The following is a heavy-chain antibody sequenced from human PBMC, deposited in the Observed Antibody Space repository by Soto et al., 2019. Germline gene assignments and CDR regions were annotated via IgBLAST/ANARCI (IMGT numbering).Heavy chain of an antibody. CDR1: GDSLNRGGYY. V-gene: IGHV4-31*03. Sequence: SETLSLTCTVSGDSLNRGGYYWSWIRQHPGKGLEWIGHTYFSGSNNYNPYLKSRVTISVDTSKNQFSMRMSAGTAADTAVYFSARDHYNYYDSRNDAVDIWGQGTMVT. CDR3: ARDHYNYYDSRNDAVDI. CDR2: TYFSGSN. D-gene: IGHD3-22*01. J-gene: IGHJ3*02.